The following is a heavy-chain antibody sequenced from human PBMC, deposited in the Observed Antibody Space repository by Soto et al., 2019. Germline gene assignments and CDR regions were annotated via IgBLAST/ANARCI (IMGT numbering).Heavy chain of an antibody. Sequence: GASVKVSCKASGYTFTSYVISWVRQAPGQGLEWMGWISAYNGNTNYAQKLQGRVTMTTDTSTSTAYMELRSLRSDDTAVYYCARDDYVWGSYRRYFDYWGQGTLVTVSS. D-gene: IGHD3-16*02. CDR1: GYTFTSYV. CDR2: ISAYNGNT. J-gene: IGHJ4*02. CDR3: ARDDYVWGSYRRYFDY. V-gene: IGHV1-18*01.